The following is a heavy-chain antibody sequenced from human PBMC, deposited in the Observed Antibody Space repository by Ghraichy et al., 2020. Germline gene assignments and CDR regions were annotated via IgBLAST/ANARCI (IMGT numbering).Heavy chain of an antibody. V-gene: IGHV4-34*01. J-gene: IGHJ2*01. Sequence: SETLPLTCAVYGGSFSGYYWSWIRQPPGKGLEWIGEINHSGSTNYNPSLKSRVTISVDTSKNQFSLKLSSVTAADTAVYYCARGSAARYYYDSSGYRALWYFDLWGRGTLVTVSS. CDR1: GGSFSGYY. CDR3: ARGSAARYYYDSSGYRALWYFDL. D-gene: IGHD3-22*01. CDR2: INHSGST.